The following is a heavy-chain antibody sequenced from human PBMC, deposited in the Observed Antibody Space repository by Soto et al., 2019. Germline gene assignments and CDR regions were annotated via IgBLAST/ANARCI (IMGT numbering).Heavy chain of an antibody. CDR2: IYHNGST. D-gene: IGHD2-2*02. V-gene: IGHV4-38-2*01. CDR1: GYSISSGYY. J-gene: IGHJ4*02. Sequence: KPSETLSLTCAVSGYSISSGYYWGWIRQPPGKGLEWIGSIYHNGSTYYNPSLKSRVTISVDTSKNQFSLKLSSVTAADTAVYYCARVSSTSCYTDWGQGTLVTVSS. CDR3: ARVSSTSCYTD.